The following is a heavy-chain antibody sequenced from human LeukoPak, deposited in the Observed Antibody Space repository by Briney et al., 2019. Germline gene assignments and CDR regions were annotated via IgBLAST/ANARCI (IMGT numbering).Heavy chain of an antibody. D-gene: IGHD3-3*01. CDR1: GFTFSSYW. J-gene: IGHJ4*02. CDR3: AVRGYDFWSGYSDY. CDR2: IKQDGSET. Sequence: GGSLRLSCAASGFTFSSYWMSWVRQAPGKGLEWVANIKQDGSETYYVDSVKGRFTISRDNAKNSLYLQMNSLRAEDTAVYSCAVRGYDFWSGYSDYWGQGTLVTVSS. V-gene: IGHV3-7*01.